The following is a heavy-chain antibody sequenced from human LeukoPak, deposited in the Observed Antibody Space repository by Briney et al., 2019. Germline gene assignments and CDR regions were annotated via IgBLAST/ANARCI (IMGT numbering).Heavy chain of an antibody. CDR3: ASHPFTEMAEYYFDY. D-gene: IGHD5-24*01. J-gene: IGHJ4*02. Sequence: PSETLSLTCTVSGGSISSYYWSWIRQPAGKGLEWIGRIYTSGSTNYNPSLKSRVTMSVDTSKNQFSLKLSSVTAADTAVYYCASHPFTEMAEYYFDYWGQGTLVTVSS. V-gene: IGHV4-4*07. CDR2: IYTSGST. CDR1: GGSISSYY.